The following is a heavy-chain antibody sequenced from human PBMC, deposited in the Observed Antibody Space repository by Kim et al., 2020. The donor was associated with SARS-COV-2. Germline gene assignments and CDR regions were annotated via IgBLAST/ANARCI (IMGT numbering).Heavy chain of an antibody. Sequence: ESLKISCKGSGYSFTSYWISWVRQMPGKGLEWMGRIDPSDSYTNYSPSFQGHVTISADKSISTAYLQWSSLKASDTAMYYCARHGSHYDPHGWFDPWGQGTLVTVSS. D-gene: IGHD3-22*01. CDR3: ARHGSHYDPHGWFDP. CDR1: GYSFTSYW. J-gene: IGHJ5*02. CDR2: IDPSDSYT. V-gene: IGHV5-10-1*01.